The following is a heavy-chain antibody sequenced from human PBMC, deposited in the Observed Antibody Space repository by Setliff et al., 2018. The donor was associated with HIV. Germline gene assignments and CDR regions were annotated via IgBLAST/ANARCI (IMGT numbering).Heavy chain of an antibody. V-gene: IGHV3-23*01. D-gene: IGHD2-8*01. Sequence: AGGSLRLSCAASGFTFSSYAMTWVRQAPGKGLEWVSTFGGSAGTTYYADSVEGRFTISGDNSQNTLYLQMNSLRAEDTAVYYCAKGDGVATPGDTLDACHMWGQGTMVTVSS. J-gene: IGHJ3*02. CDR1: GFTFSSYA. CDR2: FGGSAGTT. CDR3: AKGDGVATPGDTLDACHM.